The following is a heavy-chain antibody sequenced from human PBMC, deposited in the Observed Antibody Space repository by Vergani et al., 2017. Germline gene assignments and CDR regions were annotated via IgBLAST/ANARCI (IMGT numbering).Heavy chain of an antibody. V-gene: IGHV3-33*01. Sequence: QVQLVESGGGVVQPGRSLRLSCAASGFTFSSYGMHWVRQAPGKGLEWVAVIWYDGSNKYYADSVKGRFTISRDNSKNTLYLQMNSLRDEDTAVYYCARDLTAKSVYNWTPPDYWGQGALVTVTS. D-gene: IGHD1-20*01. CDR3: ARDLTAKSVYNWTPPDY. CDR2: IWYDGSNK. J-gene: IGHJ4*02. CDR1: GFTFSSYG.